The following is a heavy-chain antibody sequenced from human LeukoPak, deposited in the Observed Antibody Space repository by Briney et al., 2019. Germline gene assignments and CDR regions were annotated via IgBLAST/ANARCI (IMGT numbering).Heavy chain of an antibody. D-gene: IGHD5-18*01. CDR3: ASSVDTALVGVY. V-gene: IGHV4-4*07. J-gene: IGHJ4*02. CDR1: GGSINSYY. Sequence: SETLSLTCTVSGGSINSYYWNWIRQPAGKGLEWIGHIYTSGTTNYNPALKSRVSMSVDTSKNQFSLKLTSVTVVDTAVYYCASSVDTALVGVYWGQGTLVTVSS. CDR2: IYTSGTT.